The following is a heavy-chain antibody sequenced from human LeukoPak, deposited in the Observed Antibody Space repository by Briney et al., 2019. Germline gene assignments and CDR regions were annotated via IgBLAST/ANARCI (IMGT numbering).Heavy chain of an antibody. Sequence: MSSETLSLTCAVSGVSISSSNSYWGWIRQPPGKGLEWIGSIYHSGSTYYNPSLKSRVTISVDTSKNQFSLKLSSVTAADTAVYYCARGLHSYYYYYMDVWGKGTTVTVSS. CDR1: GVSISSSNSY. CDR2: IYHSGST. V-gene: IGHV4-39*07. CDR3: ARGLHSYYYYYMDV. J-gene: IGHJ6*03.